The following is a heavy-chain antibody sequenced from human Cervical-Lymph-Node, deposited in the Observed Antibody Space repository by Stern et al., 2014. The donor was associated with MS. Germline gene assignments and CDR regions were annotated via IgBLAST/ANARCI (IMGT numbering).Heavy chain of an antibody. CDR3: VKRGITEVRGVRLGDY. V-gene: IGHV3-30*18. CDR2: ISYDGSDT. CDR1: GFTFSSYG. D-gene: IGHD3-10*01. Sequence: QVQLVQSGGGVVQPGRSLRLTCTVSGFTFSSYGMHWVRQAPGKGLEWVSVISYDGSDTYYAESVKGRITISRDNSKNTLYLEMRSLRPEDTAFYYCVKRGITEVRGVRLGDYWGPGTLVIVSS. J-gene: IGHJ4*02.